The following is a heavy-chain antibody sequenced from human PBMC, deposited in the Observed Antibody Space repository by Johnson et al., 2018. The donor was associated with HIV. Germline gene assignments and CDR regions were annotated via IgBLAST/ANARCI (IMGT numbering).Heavy chain of an antibody. CDR2: ISGSGGST. Sequence: VQLVESGGGVVQPGRSVRLSCAASGFTFRTYAMHWVRQAPGKGLEWVSAISGSGGSTYYADSVKGRFTISRDNSKNSLYLQMNSLRAEDTAVYYCAGDYYYDSRARVGAFDIWGQGTMVTVSS. CDR1: GFTFRTYA. CDR3: AGDYYYDSRARVGAFDI. V-gene: IGHV3-23*04. J-gene: IGHJ3*02. D-gene: IGHD3-22*01.